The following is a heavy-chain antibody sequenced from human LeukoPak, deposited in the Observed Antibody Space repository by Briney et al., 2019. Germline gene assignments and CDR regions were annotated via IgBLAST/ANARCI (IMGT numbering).Heavy chain of an antibody. Sequence: GGSLRLSCAASGFTFSSYAMHWVRPAPGKGREWVAVISYDGSNKYYADSVKGRFTISRDNSKNTLYLQMNSLRAEDTAVYYCAGGPERKDAFDIWCQGTMVTVSS. D-gene: IGHD1-1*01. V-gene: IGHV3-30-3*01. CDR3: AGGPERKDAFDI. CDR2: ISYDGSNK. J-gene: IGHJ3*02. CDR1: GFTFSSYA.